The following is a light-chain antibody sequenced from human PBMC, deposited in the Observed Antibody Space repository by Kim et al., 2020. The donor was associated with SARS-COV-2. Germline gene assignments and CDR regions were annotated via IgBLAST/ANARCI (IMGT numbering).Light chain of an antibody. Sequence: GQSITSSCTGTMNEVGVYNYVSYDQQHPGKAPKLMLDDGSKRPSGVSNCFSGSKSGNTASLTISGLQAEDEADYYCRSYTSSSTWVFGGGTQLTVL. V-gene: IGLV2-14*04. CDR3: RSYTSSSTWV. CDR1: MNEVGVYNY. J-gene: IGLJ3*02. CDR2: DGS.